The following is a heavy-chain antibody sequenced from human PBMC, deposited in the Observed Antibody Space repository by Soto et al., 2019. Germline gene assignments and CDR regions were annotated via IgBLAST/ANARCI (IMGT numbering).Heavy chain of an antibody. Sequence: QVQLVQSGAEVKKPGSSVKVSCKASGGTFSSYAISWVRQAPGQGLEWMGGIIPIFGTANYAQKFQGRVTSTADESASTAYMGLSSLRSEDTAVYYCARGSPESGGYFAFDIWGRGTMVTVSS. CDR3: ARGSPESGGYFAFDI. CDR2: IIPIFGTA. J-gene: IGHJ3*02. D-gene: IGHD1-26*01. V-gene: IGHV1-69*12. CDR1: GGTFSSYA.